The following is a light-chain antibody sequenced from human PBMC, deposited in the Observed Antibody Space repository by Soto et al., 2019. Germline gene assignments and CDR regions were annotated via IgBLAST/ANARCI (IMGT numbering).Light chain of an antibody. J-gene: IGKJ1*01. Sequence: EIVLTQSPATLSVSPGERATLSCRASQSVSSNLAWYQQKPGQAPRLLIYGASTRATGIPARFSGSGSGTEFTLTISSLQSEDFAVYYCQQYNNWPPVTFGQGTKVEIK. V-gene: IGKV3-15*01. CDR3: QQYNNWPPVT. CDR1: QSVSSN. CDR2: GAS.